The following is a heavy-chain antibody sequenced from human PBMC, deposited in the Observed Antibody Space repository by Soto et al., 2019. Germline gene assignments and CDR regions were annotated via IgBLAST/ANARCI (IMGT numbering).Heavy chain of an antibody. CDR3: ASSVVPAAIAFDYYYCGMDV. D-gene: IGHD2-2*02. CDR1: GSASSSSA. CDR2: ITLIFGTA. Sequence: SLKVSCKDFGSASSSSAISWVRQASGQGLEWMGGITLIFGTANYAQKFQGRVTITADESTTTAYMELSSLRSEDTAVYYCASSVVPAAIAFDYYYCGMDVWRQSTTVTVSS. J-gene: IGHJ6*02. V-gene: IGHV1-69*13.